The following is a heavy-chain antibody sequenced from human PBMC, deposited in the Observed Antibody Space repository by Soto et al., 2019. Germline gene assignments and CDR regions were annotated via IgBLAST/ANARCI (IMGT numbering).Heavy chain of an antibody. CDR2: ISSGGSTK. CDR3: ARDSANWYFDL. D-gene: IGHD3-10*01. Sequence: QVQLVESGGDLVKPGGSLRLSCAASGFTFSDYYMSWIRQAPGKGLEWVSYISSGGSTKFYADSVKGRFTISRDNTKNSLYLQMDSLGADATAVYYCARDSANWYFDLWGRGSLVTVSS. CDR1: GFTFSDYY. J-gene: IGHJ2*01. V-gene: IGHV3-11*01.